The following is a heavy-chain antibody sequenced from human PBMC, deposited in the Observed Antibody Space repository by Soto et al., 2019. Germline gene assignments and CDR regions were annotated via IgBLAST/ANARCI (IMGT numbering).Heavy chain of an antibody. D-gene: IGHD4-4*01. V-gene: IGHV4-4*07. CDR3: ARDKATMTTVFWFDP. J-gene: IGHJ5*02. Sequence: SETLSLTCSVSGASVSSYYWSWIRQPAGKGLEWIGRIYTSGSTNYNPSLKSRVTMSVDTSKNQFSLKLSSVTAADTAVYYCARDKATMTTVFWFDPWGQGTLVTVSS. CDR1: GASVSSYY. CDR2: IYTSGST.